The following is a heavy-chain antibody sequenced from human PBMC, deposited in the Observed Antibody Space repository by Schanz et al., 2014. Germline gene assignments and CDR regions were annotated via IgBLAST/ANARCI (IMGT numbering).Heavy chain of an antibody. D-gene: IGHD5-12*01. CDR3: ARTGYDPSLTH. CDR1: GGTFVTFF. V-gene: IGHV1-69*04. CDR2: ISPLLGVA. Sequence: QVPLVQSGAEVKEPGSSVKVSCKPSGGTFVTFFFTWVRQAPGQGPQWMGRISPLLGVANYAQKFQGRVTFTADKSTSTAFLEVNSLRSEDTAVYYCARTGYDPSLTHWGQGTLVTVSS. J-gene: IGHJ4*02.